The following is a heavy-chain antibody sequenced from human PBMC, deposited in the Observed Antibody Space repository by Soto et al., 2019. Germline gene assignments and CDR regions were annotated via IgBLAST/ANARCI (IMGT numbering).Heavy chain of an antibody. CDR1: GYTFTSYG. J-gene: IGHJ4*02. CDR3: AREPYYYDSSGYYPGAYFDY. D-gene: IGHD3-22*01. V-gene: IGHV1-18*01. Sequence: GASVKVSCKASGYTFTSYGISWVRQAPGQGLERMGWISAYNGNTNYAQKLQGRVTMTTDTSTSTAYMELRSLRSDDTAVYYCAREPYYYDSSGYYPGAYFDYWGQGTLVTVSS. CDR2: ISAYNGNT.